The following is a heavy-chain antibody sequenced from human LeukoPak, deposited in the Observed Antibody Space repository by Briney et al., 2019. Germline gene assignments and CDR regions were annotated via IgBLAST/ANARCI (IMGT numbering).Heavy chain of an antibody. D-gene: IGHD6-19*01. J-gene: IGHJ4*02. CDR3: ARRHSSGWYYFDY. Sequence: WASVKVSCKASGYTFTGYYMHWVRQAPGQGLEWMGWINPNSGGTNYAQKFQGRVTMTRDTSISTAYMELSRLRSDDTAVYYCARRHSSGWYYFDYWGQGTLVTVSS. CDR1: GYTFTGYY. CDR2: INPNSGGT. V-gene: IGHV1-2*02.